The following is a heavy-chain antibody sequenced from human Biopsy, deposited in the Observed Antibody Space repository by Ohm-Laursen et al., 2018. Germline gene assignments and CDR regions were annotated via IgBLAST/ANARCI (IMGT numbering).Heavy chain of an antibody. V-gene: IGHV4-38-2*02. CDR1: GYSISSDYR. D-gene: IGHD6-19*01. J-gene: IGHJ4*02. Sequence: GTLSLTCPVSGYSISSDYRWGWIRQAPGKTLEWLGNIFKDGKTHYNPLLRSRLIISIDTSKNQFSLMMTSVSGADTAVYFCARVGSGWAPFDKWGPGTLVTVSS. CDR3: ARVGSGWAPFDK. CDR2: IFKDGKT.